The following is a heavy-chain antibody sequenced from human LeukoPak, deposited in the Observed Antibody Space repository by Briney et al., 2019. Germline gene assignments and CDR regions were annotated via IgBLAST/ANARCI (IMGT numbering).Heavy chain of an antibody. CDR2: ISAYNGNT. CDR1: GYTFTSYG. V-gene: IGHV1-18*01. J-gene: IGHJ4*02. CDR3: ARSKGRYYDFWSRPGTADY. D-gene: IGHD3-3*01. Sequence: ASVKVSCKASGYTFTSYGISWLRQAPGQGLEWMGWISAYNGNTNYAQKLQGRVTMTTDTSTSTAYMELRSLRSDDTAVYYCARSKGRYYDFWSRPGTADYWGREPWSPSPQ.